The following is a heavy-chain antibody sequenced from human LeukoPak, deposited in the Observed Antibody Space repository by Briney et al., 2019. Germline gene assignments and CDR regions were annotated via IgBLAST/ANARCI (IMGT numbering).Heavy chain of an antibody. CDR3: ARRIVGAKYYFDY. CDR1: GFTFSSYS. Sequence: PGRSLRLSCAASGFTFSSYSMNWVRQAPGKGLEWVSSISSSSSYIYYADSVKGRFTISRDNAKNSLYLQMNSLRAEDTAVYYCARRIVGAKYYFDYWGQGTLVTVSS. J-gene: IGHJ4*02. V-gene: IGHV3-21*01. D-gene: IGHD1-26*01. CDR2: ISSSSSYI.